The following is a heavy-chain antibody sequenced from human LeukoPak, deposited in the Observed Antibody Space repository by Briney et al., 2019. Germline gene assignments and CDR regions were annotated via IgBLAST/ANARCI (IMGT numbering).Heavy chain of an antibody. Sequence: TSETLSLTCTVSGGSISSYYCSWIRQPPGKGLEWIGYIYYSGSTNYNPSLKSRVTISVDTSKNQFSLKLSSVTAADTAVYYCASRRYSSGWYVYWGQGTLVTVSS. CDR1: GGSISSYY. CDR3: ASRRYSSGWYVY. J-gene: IGHJ4*02. CDR2: IYYSGST. V-gene: IGHV4-59*01. D-gene: IGHD6-19*01.